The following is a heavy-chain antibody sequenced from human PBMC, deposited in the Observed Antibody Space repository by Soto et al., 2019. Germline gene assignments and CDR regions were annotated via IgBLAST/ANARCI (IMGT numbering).Heavy chain of an antibody. CDR3: TRMRRQWLDFDVFDI. D-gene: IGHD6-19*01. CDR2: TYYRSKWYN. J-gene: IGHJ3*02. V-gene: IGHV6-1*01. Sequence: SQTLSLTCAISGDSVSSNSAAWNWIRQSPSRGLEWLGRTYYRSKWYNDYAVSVRSRITINPDTSKNQFSLQLNSVTPEDTAVYYCTRMRRQWLDFDVFDIWGQGTMVTVSS. CDR1: GDSVSSNSAA.